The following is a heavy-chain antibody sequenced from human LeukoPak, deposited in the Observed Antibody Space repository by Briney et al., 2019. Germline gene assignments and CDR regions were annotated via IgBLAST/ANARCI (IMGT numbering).Heavy chain of an antibody. D-gene: IGHD3-10*01. V-gene: IGHV4-34*01. CDR1: GGSFSGYY. CDR2: INHSGST. J-gene: IGHJ6*02. CDR3: ARGLRNPPPYGSGSYYNVKRGSYGMDV. Sequence: SETLSLTCAVYGGSFSGYYWSWIRQPPGKGLEWIGEINHSGSTNYNPSLKSRVTISVDTSKNQFSLKLSSVTAADTAVYYCARGLRNPPPYGSGSYYNVKRGSYGMDVWGQGTTVTVSS.